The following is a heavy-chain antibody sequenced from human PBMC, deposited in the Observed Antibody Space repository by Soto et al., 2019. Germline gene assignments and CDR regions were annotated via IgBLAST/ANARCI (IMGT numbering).Heavy chain of an antibody. J-gene: IGHJ5*02. D-gene: IGHD4-17*01. CDR3: ARHGDYRNWFDP. CDR1: GGSISSSFYY. V-gene: IGHV4-39*01. Sequence: PSETLSLTYTVSGGSISSSFYYWGWIRQPPGKGLEWIGSTHFSGSTYYHPSLKGRVTISVDTSKNQFSLKLSSVTASDTAVYYCARHGDYRNWFDPWGQGTLVTVSS. CDR2: THFSGST.